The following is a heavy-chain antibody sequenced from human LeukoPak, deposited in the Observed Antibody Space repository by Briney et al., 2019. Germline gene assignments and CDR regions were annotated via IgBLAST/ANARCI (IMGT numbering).Heavy chain of an antibody. D-gene: IGHD3-22*01. CDR3: AVLIGSLFNYYDESDFDDC. V-gene: IGHV3-43D*03. CDR1: GFTFDDYA. J-gene: IGHJ5*01. CDR2: ISWDGSNT. Sequence: GGSLRLSCAASGFTFDDYAMHWVRQAPGKGLEWVSLISWDGSNTYYADSVKGRFTISRDNSKNSLYLQMNSLRAEDSALYYCAVLIGSLFNYYDESDFDDCWGQGTLVTVSS.